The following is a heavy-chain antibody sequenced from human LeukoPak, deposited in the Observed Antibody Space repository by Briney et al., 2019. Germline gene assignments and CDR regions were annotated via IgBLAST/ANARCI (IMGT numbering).Heavy chain of an antibody. CDR2: IKHSGST. V-gene: IGHV4-34*01. J-gene: IGHJ6*03. CDR3: ARASGYCSSTSCFAYYYYYMDV. CDR1: GGSFSGYY. Sequence: SETLSLTCAVYGGSFSGYYWSWIRQPPGKGLEWIGEIKHSGSTNYNPSLKSRVTISVDTSKNQFSLKLSSVTAADTAVYYCARASGYCSSTSCFAYYYYYMDVWGKGTTVTVSS. D-gene: IGHD2-2*01.